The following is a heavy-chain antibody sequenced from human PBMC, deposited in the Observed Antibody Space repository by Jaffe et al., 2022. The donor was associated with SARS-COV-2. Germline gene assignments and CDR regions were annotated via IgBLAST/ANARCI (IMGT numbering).Heavy chain of an antibody. CDR1: GFTFSSYA. CDR2: ISGSGGST. CDR3: AKVSRKGPAYSSSPSRLYYYGMDV. Sequence: EVQLLESGGGLVQPGGSLRLSCAASGFTFSSYAMSWVRQAPGKGLEWVSAISGSGGSTYYADSVKGRFTISRDNSKNTLYLQMNSLRAEDTAVYYCAKVSRKGPAYSSSPSRLYYYGMDVWGQGTTVTVSS. D-gene: IGHD6-6*01. J-gene: IGHJ6*02. V-gene: IGHV3-23*01.